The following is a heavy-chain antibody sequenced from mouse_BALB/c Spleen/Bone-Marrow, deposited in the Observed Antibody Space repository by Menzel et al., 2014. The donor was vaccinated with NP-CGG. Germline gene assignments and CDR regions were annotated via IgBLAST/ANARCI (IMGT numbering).Heavy chain of an antibody. J-gene: IGHJ1*01. D-gene: IGHD2-14*01. CDR2: IDPAIFT. CDR1: GFNIKDTY. V-gene: IGHV14-3*02. Sequence: EVQLQESGAELVKPGASVKLSCTASGFNIKDTYLHWVEQRPEQGLDWIGRIDPAIFTKYDPKFQGKAIITADTSSNTAYLSLSSLTSEDTAVYYCASYRYGWYFDVWGAGTTVTVSS. CDR3: ASYRYGWYFDV.